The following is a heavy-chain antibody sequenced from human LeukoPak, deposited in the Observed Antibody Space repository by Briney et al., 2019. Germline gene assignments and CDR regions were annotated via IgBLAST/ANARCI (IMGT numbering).Heavy chain of an antibody. Sequence: GGSLRLSCAASGFTFDDYGMSWVRQAPGKGLEWVSSISSSSSYIYYADSVKGRFTISRDNAKNSLYLQMNSLRAEDTAVYYCARVQVVAALYYFDYWGQGTLVTVSS. V-gene: IGHV3-21*01. D-gene: IGHD2-15*01. J-gene: IGHJ4*02. CDR2: ISSSSSYI. CDR1: GFTFDDYG. CDR3: ARVQVVAALYYFDY.